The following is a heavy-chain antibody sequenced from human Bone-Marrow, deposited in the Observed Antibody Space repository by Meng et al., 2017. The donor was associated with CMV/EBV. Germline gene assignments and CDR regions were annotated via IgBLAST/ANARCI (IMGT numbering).Heavy chain of an antibody. Sequence: ASVKVSCKASGYTFTSYGISWVRQAPGQGLEWMGIINPSGGSRSYAQKFQGRVTMTRDTSTSTAYMELSSLRSEDTAVYYCARGSTSCYTHCYYYYGMDVWGQGTTVTVSS. J-gene: IGHJ6*02. CDR3: ARGSTSCYTHCYYYYGMDV. CDR2: INPSGGSR. CDR1: GYTFTSYG. V-gene: IGHV1-46*01. D-gene: IGHD2-2*02.